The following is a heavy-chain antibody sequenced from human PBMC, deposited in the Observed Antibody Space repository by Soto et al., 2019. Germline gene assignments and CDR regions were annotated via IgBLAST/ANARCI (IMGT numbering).Heavy chain of an antibody. Sequence: GGSLRLSCAASGFTFSSYSMNWVRQAPGKGLEWVSSISSSSSYIYYADSVKGRFTISRDNAKNSLYLQMNSLRAEDTAVYYCASSYSGYDLSFWELDYWGQGTLVTVSS. J-gene: IGHJ4*02. CDR3: ASSYSGYDLSFWELDY. V-gene: IGHV3-21*01. CDR1: GFTFSSYS. D-gene: IGHD5-12*01. CDR2: ISSSSSYI.